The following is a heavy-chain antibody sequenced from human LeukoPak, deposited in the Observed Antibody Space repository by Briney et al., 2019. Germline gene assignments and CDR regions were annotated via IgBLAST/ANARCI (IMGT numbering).Heavy chain of an antibody. CDR2: VGGDGRHT. J-gene: IGHJ4*02. V-gene: IGHV3-23*01. Sequence: GGSLTLSCAASGFIFNTYVMSWVRQAPGKGLEWVSSVGGDGRHTYYADSVKGRFTISRDNSKNTLFLQMNSLRAEDTAVYYCANPSFGVVGNPFDYWGQGTLVTVSS. CDR3: ANPSFGVVGNPFDY. CDR1: GFIFNTYV. D-gene: IGHD3-3*01.